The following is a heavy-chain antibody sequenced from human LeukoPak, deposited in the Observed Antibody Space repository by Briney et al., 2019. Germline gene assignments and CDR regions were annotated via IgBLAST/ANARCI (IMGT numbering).Heavy chain of an antibody. J-gene: IGHJ5*02. D-gene: IGHD6-19*01. CDR1: GYTFTGYY. CDR3: ARGVPGYDSSGWFSNWFDP. V-gene: IGHV1-2*06. Sequence: ASVKVSCKAPGYTFTGYYMHWVRQAPGQGLEWMGRINPNSGGTNYAQKFQGRVTMTRDTSISTAYMELSRLRSDDTAVYYCARGVPGYDSSGWFSNWFDPWGQGTLVTVSS. CDR2: INPNSGGT.